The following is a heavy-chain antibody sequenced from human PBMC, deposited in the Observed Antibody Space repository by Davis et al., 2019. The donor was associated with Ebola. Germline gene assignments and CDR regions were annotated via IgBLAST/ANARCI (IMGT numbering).Heavy chain of an antibody. Sequence: PGGSLRLSCAASGFTFSIYWMSWVRQAPGKGLEWVANIKQDGSEKYYMDSVKGRFTISRDNAKNSLYLQMNSLRAGDTAVYYCARGTLYGPPDYWGQGTLVTVSS. V-gene: IGHV3-7*01. D-gene: IGHD3-16*01. J-gene: IGHJ4*02. CDR3: ARGTLYGPPDY. CDR2: IKQDGSEK. CDR1: GFTFSIYW.